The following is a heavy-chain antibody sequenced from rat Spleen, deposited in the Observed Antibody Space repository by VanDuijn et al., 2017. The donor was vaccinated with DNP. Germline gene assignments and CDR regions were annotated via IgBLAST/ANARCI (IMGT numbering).Heavy chain of an antibody. CDR3: ARRDPGFTY. CDR1: GFTFSNYY. J-gene: IGHJ3*01. V-gene: IGHV5-25*01. CDR2: ISPNGGNT. Sequence: EVQLVESGGGLVQPGRSLKLSCAASGFTFSNYYMAWVRQAPTKGLEWVASISPNGGNTYYPDSVKGRFTISRDNAKSTQYLQMDSLRSEDTATYYCARRDPGFTYWGQGTLVTVSS. D-gene: IGHD1-4*01.